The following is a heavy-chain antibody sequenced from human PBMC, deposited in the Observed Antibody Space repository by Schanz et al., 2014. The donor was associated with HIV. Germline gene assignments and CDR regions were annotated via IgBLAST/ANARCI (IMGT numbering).Heavy chain of an antibody. CDR3: AREWATVTTLGD. CDR2: ISFDGSNK. CDR1: GFTFSTYA. Sequence: QVQLVESGGGVVQPGRSLRLSCAASGFTFSTYAMHWVRQAPGKGLEWMAVISFDGSNKYYADSVKGQFTISRDISKNTLYLQMNSLRAEDTAVYYCAREWATVTTLGDWGQGTLVTVSS. D-gene: IGHD4-17*01. V-gene: IGHV3-30-3*01. J-gene: IGHJ4*02.